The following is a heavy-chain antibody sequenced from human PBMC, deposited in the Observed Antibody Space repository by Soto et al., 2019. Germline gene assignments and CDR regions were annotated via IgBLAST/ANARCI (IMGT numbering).Heavy chain of an antibody. CDR2: ISYDGSNK. V-gene: IGHV3-30*18. J-gene: IGHJ4*02. CDR3: AKEHGSSSFSPDFDF. CDR1: GFTFSSYG. Sequence: VGSLRLSCAASGFTFSSYGMHWVRQAPGKGLEWVAVISYDGSNKYYADSVKGRFTISRDNSKNTLYLQMNSLRAEDTAVYYCAKEHGSSSFSPDFDFWGQGTQVTVSS. D-gene: IGHD6-13*01.